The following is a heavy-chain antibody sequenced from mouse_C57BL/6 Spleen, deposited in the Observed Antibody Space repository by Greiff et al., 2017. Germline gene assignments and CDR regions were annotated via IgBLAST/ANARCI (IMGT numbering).Heavy chain of an antibody. CDR1: GYSFTDYN. CDR3: ARAYDYDGDWYFDV. V-gene: IGHV1-39*01. Sequence: QLQQSGPELVKPGASVKISCKASGYSFTDYNMNWVKQSNGKSLEWIGVINPNYGTTSYNQKFKGKATLTVDQSSSTAYMQLNSLTSEDSAVYYCARAYDYDGDWYFDVWGTGTTVTVSS. D-gene: IGHD2-4*01. J-gene: IGHJ1*03. CDR2: INPNYGTT.